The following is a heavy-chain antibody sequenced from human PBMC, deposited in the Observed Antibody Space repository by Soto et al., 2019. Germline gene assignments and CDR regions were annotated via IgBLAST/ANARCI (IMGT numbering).Heavy chain of an antibody. D-gene: IGHD6-13*01. J-gene: IGHJ6*02. CDR2: INPNSGGT. CDR1: GYTFTGYY. Sequence: ASVKVSCKASGYTFTGYYMHWVRQAPGQGLEWMGWINPNSGGTNYAQKFQGRVTMTRDTSISTAYMELSRLRSDDTAVYYCARDRDSSSWYYYYYGMDVWGQGTTVTVSS. V-gene: IGHV1-2*02. CDR3: ARDRDSSSWYYYYYGMDV.